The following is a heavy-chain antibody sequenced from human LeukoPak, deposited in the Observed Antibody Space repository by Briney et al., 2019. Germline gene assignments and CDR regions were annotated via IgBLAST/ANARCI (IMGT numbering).Heavy chain of an antibody. Sequence: SETLSLTCTVSGGSVNSHYWSWIRQPPGKGLEWIGYLYFNGSTGYNPSLKSRVSISVETSKNQFSLRLSSVTAADTAVYYCARPYDSSGYYIRGAFDIWGQGAMVTVS. V-gene: IGHV4-59*02. CDR3: ARPYDSSGYYIRGAFDI. CDR1: GGSVNSHY. D-gene: IGHD3-22*01. J-gene: IGHJ3*02. CDR2: LYFNGST.